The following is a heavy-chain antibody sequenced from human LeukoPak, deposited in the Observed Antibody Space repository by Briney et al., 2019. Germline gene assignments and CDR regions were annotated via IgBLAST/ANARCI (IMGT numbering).Heavy chain of an antibody. V-gene: IGHV1-69*13. CDR1: GGTFSSYA. CDR2: IIPIFGTA. D-gene: IGHD3-10*01. Sequence: ASVKVSCKASGGTFSSYAISWVRQAPGQGLEWMGGIIPIFGTANYAQKFQGRVTITADESTSTAYMELSSLRSEDTAVYYCARVLRSTYYYGSGNPLYYWGQGTLVTVSS. J-gene: IGHJ4*02. CDR3: ARVLRSTYYYGSGNPLYY.